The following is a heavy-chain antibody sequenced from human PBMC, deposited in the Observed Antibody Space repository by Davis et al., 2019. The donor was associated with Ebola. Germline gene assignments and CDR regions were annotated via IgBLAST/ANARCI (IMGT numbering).Heavy chain of an antibody. V-gene: IGHV3-21*01. J-gene: IGHJ6*02. Sequence: PGGSLRLSCAASGFTFSSYSMNWVRQAPGKGLEWASSISSSSSYIYYADSVKGRFTISRDNAKNSLYLQMNSLRAEDTAVYYCARARWVGAGYYYGMDVWGQGTTVTVSS. CDR2: ISSSSSYI. CDR3: ARARWVGAGYYYGMDV. CDR1: GFTFSSYS. D-gene: IGHD1-26*01.